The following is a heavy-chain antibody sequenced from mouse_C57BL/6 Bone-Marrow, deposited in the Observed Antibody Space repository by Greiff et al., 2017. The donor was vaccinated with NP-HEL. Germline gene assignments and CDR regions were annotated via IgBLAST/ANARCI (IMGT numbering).Heavy chain of an antibody. Sequence: VQLPQSVPGLLNPSLSLSLTCSVPVSSFPTGFFWYCLRQFPGYIFLFFVFIRYDGSNNYNPYLKNRITITRDKSKNQFFLKLNSVTTEDTATYYGARRTTVVAYYFDYWGKGTTRTVAS. CDR2: IRYDGSN. CDR3: ARRTTVVAYYFDY. D-gene: IGHD1-1*01. J-gene: IGHJ2*01. CDR1: VSSFPTGFF. V-gene: IGHV3-6*01.